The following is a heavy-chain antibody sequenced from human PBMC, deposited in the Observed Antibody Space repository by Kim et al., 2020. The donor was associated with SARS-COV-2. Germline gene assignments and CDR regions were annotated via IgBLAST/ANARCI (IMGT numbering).Heavy chain of an antibody. D-gene: IGHD2-15*01. CDR1: GGSFSGYY. J-gene: IGHJ4*02. CDR3: ARGYCSGGSCYWGYYFDY. Sequence: SETLSLTCAVYGGSFSGYYWSWIRQPPGKGLEWIGEINHSGSTNYNPSLKSRVTISVDTSKNQFSLKLSSVTAADTAVYYCARGYCSGGSCYWGYYFDYWGQGTLVTVSS. V-gene: IGHV4-34*01. CDR2: INHSGST.